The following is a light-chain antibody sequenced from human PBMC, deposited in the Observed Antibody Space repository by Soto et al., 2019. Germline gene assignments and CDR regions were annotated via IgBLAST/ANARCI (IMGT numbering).Light chain of an antibody. V-gene: IGKV4-1*01. CDR1: QSVLYSSNNKNY. CDR2: WAS. CDR3: QQYYSTPYT. J-gene: IGKJ2*01. Sequence: DIVMTQSPDSLAVSLGERANINCKSSQSVLYSSNNKNYLAWYQQKPGQPPNLLIYWASTRESGVPDRFSGSGSGTDFTLTSSSLQAEDVAVYYCQQYYSTPYTFGQGTKLEIK.